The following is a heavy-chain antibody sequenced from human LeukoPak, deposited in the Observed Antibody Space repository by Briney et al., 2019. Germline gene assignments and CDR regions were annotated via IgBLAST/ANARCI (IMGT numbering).Heavy chain of an antibody. J-gene: IGHJ4*02. CDR2: INHSGST. CDR3: ARDLYRFGSSATFDY. Sequence: PSETLSLTCAVYGGSFSGYYWSWIRQPPGKGLEWMGEINHSGSTNYNPSLKSRVTISVDTSKTQFSLKMSCVTAADTAVYYCARDLYRFGSSATFDYWGQGTLVTVSS. D-gene: IGHD1-1*01. V-gene: IGHV4-34*01. CDR1: GGSFSGYY.